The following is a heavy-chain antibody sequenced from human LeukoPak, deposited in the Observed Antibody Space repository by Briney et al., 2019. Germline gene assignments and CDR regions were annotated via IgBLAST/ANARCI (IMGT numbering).Heavy chain of an antibody. Sequence: AGSVRLSCAASGFMFGDGTMHWVRQAPGKGLEWVSLISWDGTITHYGDSVKGRFTISRDNGKNSLYLQMNSLRTEDTALYYCAKDVGVLGLAGPIDYWGQGTLVTVSS. J-gene: IGHJ4*02. CDR1: GFMFGDGT. D-gene: IGHD6-19*01. CDR2: ISWDGTIT. CDR3: AKDVGVLGLAGPIDY. V-gene: IGHV3-43*01.